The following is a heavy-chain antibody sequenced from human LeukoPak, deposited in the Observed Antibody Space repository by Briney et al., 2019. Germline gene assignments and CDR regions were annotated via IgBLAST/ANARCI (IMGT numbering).Heavy chain of an antibody. CDR2: ISTSGST. J-gene: IGHJ5*02. D-gene: IGHD4-17*01. CDR3: ATLPGGVTTPNPS. V-gene: IGHV4-61*02. CDR1: GGSISSGRYY. Sequence: SETLSLTCTVSGGSISSGRYYWSWVRQPAGKGLEWIGRISTSGSTNYNPSLKSRVTISLDTSKNQFSLKLTSVTAADTAVYYCATLPGGVTTPNPSWGQGTLVTVSS.